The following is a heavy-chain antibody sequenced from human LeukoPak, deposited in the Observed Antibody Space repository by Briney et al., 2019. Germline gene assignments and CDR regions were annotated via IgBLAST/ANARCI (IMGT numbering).Heavy chain of an antibody. CDR1: GFTFSSYA. Sequence: GGSLRLSCAASGFTFSSYAMHWVRQAPGKGLEWVAVISYDGSNKYYADSVKGRFTISRDKSKNTLYLQMNSLRAEDTAVYYCARSGGTGTKGFDYWGQGTLVTVSS. D-gene: IGHD1-1*01. V-gene: IGHV3-30*04. CDR3: ARSGGTGTKGFDY. CDR2: ISYDGSNK. J-gene: IGHJ4*02.